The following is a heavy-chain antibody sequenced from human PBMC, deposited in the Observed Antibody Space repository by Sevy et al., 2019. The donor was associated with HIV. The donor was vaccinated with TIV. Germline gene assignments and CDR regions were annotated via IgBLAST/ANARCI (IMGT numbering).Heavy chain of an antibody. CDR3: ARDTNPELAVSLWDDAFDI. CDR2: ISYDGSNK. V-gene: IGHV3-30-3*01. Sequence: GGSLRLSCAASGLTFSSYAMHWVRQAPGKGLEWVAVISYDGSNKYYADSVKGRFTISRDNSKNTLYLQMNSLRAEDMAVYYCARDTNPELAVSLWDDAFDIWGQGTMVTVSS. D-gene: IGHD1-26*01. CDR1: GLTFSSYA. J-gene: IGHJ3*02.